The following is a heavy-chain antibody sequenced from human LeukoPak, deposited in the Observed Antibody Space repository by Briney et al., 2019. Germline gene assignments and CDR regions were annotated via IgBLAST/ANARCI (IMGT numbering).Heavy chain of an antibody. CDR1: GFTFSSCA. CDR3: ARDGYDFWSGYYAEPSFDY. CDR2: ISYDGSNK. V-gene: IGHV3-30-3*01. J-gene: IGHJ4*02. D-gene: IGHD3-3*01. Sequence: PGGSLRLSCAASGFTFSSCAMSWVRQAPGKGLEWVAVISYDGSNKYYADSVKGRFTISRDNSKNTLYLQMNSLRAEDTAVYYCARDGYDFWSGYYAEPSFDYWGQGTLVTVSS.